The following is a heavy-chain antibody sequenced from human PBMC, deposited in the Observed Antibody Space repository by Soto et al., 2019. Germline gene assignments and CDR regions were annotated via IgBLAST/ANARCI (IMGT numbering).Heavy chain of an antibody. CDR3: ARADYEILTGSYAMDL. CDR2: VSTNGAT. J-gene: IGHJ6*02. V-gene: IGHV4-4*07. CDR1: DDFISSYY. D-gene: IGHD3-9*01. Sequence: SETLSLTCTVSDDFISSYYWNWIRQPAGKGLEWIGRVSTNGATNYNPSLESRVTMSVDTSKNQFSLKLTSVTAADTAVYFCARADYEILTGSYAMDLWGQGTTVTVSS.